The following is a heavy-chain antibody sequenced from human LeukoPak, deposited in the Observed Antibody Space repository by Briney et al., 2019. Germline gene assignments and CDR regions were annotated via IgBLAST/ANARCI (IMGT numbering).Heavy chain of an antibody. J-gene: IGHJ4*02. V-gene: IGHV3-21*01. CDR3: ARDRPTGESRVFVVQ. CDR1: GFTFSSYA. Sequence: GGSLRLSCAASGFTFSSYAMTWVRQAPGKGLEWVSSMSSGGSYIYYADSVRGRFSIYRDNAKNSLYLQMNRLKAEDTAVYYCARDRPTGESRVFVVQWGQGTLVTVSS. CDR2: MSSGGSYI. D-gene: IGHD3-3*01.